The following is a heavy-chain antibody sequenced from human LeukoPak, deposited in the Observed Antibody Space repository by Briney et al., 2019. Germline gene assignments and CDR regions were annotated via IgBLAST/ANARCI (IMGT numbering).Heavy chain of an antibody. J-gene: IGHJ4*02. CDR2: ISDGGEGT. Sequence: GGSLRLSCAASGFDLWRYAMSWVRQAPGKGLEWVADISDGGEGTHYADSVQGRFRVSRDNSKKALFLQLGSLRVQDTAIYHCVRVNYGGNSGYHFDYWGQGTLVIVSS. CDR1: GFDLWRYA. D-gene: IGHD4-23*01. CDR3: VRVNYGGNSGYHFDY. V-gene: IGHV3-23*01.